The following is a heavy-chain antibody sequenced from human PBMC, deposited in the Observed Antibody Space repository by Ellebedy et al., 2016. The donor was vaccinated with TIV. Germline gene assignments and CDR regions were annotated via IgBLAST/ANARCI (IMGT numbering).Heavy chain of an antibody. CDR2: IFIDGTT. CDR1: ELTVSGNY. V-gene: IGHV3-66*01. Sequence: GGSLRLSCAASELTVSGNYMSWVRQAPGKGLEWVSVIFIDGTTYYADSVKGRFTISRDNSTHTLYIQMNSLRAEDTAVYYCARETFNDVDLKLWGVLDIWGQGTMVTVSS. D-gene: IGHD3-10*01. CDR3: ARETFNDVDLKLWGVLDI. J-gene: IGHJ3*02.